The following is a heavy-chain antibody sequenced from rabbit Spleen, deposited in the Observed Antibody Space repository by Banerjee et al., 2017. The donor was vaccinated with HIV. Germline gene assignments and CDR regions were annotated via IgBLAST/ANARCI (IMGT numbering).Heavy chain of an antibody. V-gene: IGHV1S45*01. J-gene: IGHJ4*01. CDR1: GFSFSSSYW. D-gene: IGHD5-1*01. CDR3: ARDLVAAIGWNFNL. CDR2: IYTGSSGST. Sequence: EESGGDLVKPEGSLTLTCTASGFSFSSSYWICWVRQAPGKGLEWIACIYTGSSGSTYYASWAKGRFTISKTSSTTVTLQMTSLTAADTATYFCARDLVAAIGWNFNLWGQGTLVTVS.